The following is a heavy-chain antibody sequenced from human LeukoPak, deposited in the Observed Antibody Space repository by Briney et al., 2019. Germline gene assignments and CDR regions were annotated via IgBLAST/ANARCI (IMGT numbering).Heavy chain of an antibody. Sequence: SETLSLTCAVSGYSISSGYYWGWIRQPPGKGLEWIGSIYHSGSTYYNPSLKSRVTISVDTSKNQFSLKLSSVTAADTAVYYCARVRSSGYNQVDHWGQGTLVTVSS. D-gene: IGHD3-22*01. CDR3: ARVRSSGYNQVDH. J-gene: IGHJ4*02. CDR1: GYSISSGYY. V-gene: IGHV4-38-2*01. CDR2: IYHSGST.